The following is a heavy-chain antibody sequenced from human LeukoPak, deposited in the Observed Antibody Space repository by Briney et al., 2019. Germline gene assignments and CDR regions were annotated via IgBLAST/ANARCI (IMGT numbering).Heavy chain of an antibody. D-gene: IGHD3-3*01. J-gene: IGHJ6*02. CDR2: INPNSGGT. CDR1: GYTFTGYY. V-gene: IGHV1-2*06. CDR3: ARDFPPYYDFWSGYYSDYYYYGMDV. Sequence: ASVKVSCKASGYTFTGYYMHWVRQAPGQGLEWMGRINPNSGGTNYAQKFQGGVTMTRDTSISTAYMELSRLRSDDTAVYYCARDFPPYYDFWSGYYSDYYYYGMDVWGQGTTVTVSS.